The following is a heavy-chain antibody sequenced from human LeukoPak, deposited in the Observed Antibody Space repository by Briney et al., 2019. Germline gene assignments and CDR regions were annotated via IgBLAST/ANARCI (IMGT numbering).Heavy chain of an antibody. Sequence: SQTLSLTCTVSGGSISSGDYYWSWIRQHPGEGLEWVGYISYGGSTYYNPSLTSRLTISVDTSKNQFSLSLTSVTAADTAVYYCARSEPVYYYYMDVWGKGTTVTVSS. J-gene: IGHJ6*03. CDR3: ARSEPVYYYYMDV. CDR1: GGSISSGDYY. CDR2: ISYGGST. V-gene: IGHV4-31*03.